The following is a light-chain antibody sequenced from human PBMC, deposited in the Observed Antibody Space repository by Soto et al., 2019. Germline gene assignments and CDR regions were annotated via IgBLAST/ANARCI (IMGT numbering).Light chain of an antibody. CDR1: QSVRSN. CDR3: QQYNKWPPIT. CDR2: GAS. J-gene: IGKJ5*01. Sequence: EIVLTQSRGTLSASSGERATLSCLASQSVRSNLAWYQQKPGQAPRLLIYGASTRATGIPARFSGSGSGTEFTLIISSLQSEDFAVYYCQQYNKWPPITFGQGTRLEIK. V-gene: IGKV3-15*01.